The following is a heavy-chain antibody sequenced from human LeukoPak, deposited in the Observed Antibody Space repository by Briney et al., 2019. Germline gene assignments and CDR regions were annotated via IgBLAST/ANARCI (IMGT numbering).Heavy chain of an antibody. CDR3: ARLSEQWLVRERWFDP. CDR2: IYPGDSDT. J-gene: IGHJ5*02. V-gene: IGHV5-51*01. D-gene: IGHD6-19*01. CDR1: GYSFTSYW. Sequence: GESLKISCKGSGYSFTSYWIGWVRQMPGKGLEWMGIIYPGDSDTRCSPSFQGQVTISADKSISTAYLQWSSLKASDTAMYYCARLSEQWLVRERWFDPWGQGTLVTVSS.